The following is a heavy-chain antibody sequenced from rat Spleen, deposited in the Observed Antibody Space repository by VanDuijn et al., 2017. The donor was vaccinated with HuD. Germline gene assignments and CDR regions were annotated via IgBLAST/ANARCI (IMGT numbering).Heavy chain of an antibody. D-gene: IGHD1-9*01. J-gene: IGHJ3*01. CDR1: GFSLIRYA. Sequence: QVQLKESGPGLVQPSQTLSLTCTVSGFSLIRYAVNWVRQPPGKGLEWMGVMWRDGDTSYNSAINSRLSIRRNTSKSQVLLKMNSLQTEDTATYYCARDRTYYGYSPFAYWGQGTLVTVSS. CDR2: MWRDGDT. V-gene: IGHV2-32*01. CDR3: ARDRTYYGYSPFAY.